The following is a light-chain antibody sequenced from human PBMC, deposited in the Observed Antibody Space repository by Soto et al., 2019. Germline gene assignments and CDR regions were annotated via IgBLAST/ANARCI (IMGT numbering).Light chain of an antibody. CDR3: QHYNSYPWT. V-gene: IGKV1-5*03. CDR2: KAS. CDR1: QSISTW. J-gene: IGKJ1*01. Sequence: DIQMTQSPSTLSASVGDRVTITCRASQSISTWLAWYQQKPGKAPKLLIYKASNLESGVPSRFSGSGSGTEFTLTISSLQPHDFATYYCQHYNSYPWTFGQGTKVEIK.